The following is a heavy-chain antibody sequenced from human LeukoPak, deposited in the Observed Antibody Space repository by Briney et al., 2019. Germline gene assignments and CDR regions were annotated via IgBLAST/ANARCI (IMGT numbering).Heavy chain of an antibody. CDR2: IYPGYSDA. CDR3: VRFALTSSLAH. Sequence: GESLKISCKISGYKLTNNWIGWVRQVPGKGLEWMGLIYPGYSDAKYSPSFQGQVTLSVDASISTAYLQLSGLRASDTAIYYCVRFALTSSLAHWGQGTLVTVSS. J-gene: IGHJ5*02. CDR1: GYKLTNNW. V-gene: IGHV5-51*01. D-gene: IGHD6-13*01.